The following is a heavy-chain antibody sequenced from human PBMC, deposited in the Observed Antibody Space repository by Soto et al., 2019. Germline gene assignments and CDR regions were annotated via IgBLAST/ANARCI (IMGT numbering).Heavy chain of an antibody. CDR2: IYYSGST. J-gene: IGHJ4*02. V-gene: IGHV4-31*01. CDR3: ARAQQQLAPGSSIFDY. CDR1: GGSISSGGYY. D-gene: IGHD6-13*01. Sequence: QVQLQESGPGLVKPSQTLSLTCTVSGGSISSGGYYWSWIRQHPGKGLEWIGYIYYSGSTYYNPSLKRPVTISVDTSKNQFSLKLSSVTAADTAVYYCARAQQQLAPGSSIFDYWGQGTLVTVSS.